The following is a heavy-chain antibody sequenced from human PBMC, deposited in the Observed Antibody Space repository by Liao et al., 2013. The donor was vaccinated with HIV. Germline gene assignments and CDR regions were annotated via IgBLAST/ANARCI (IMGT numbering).Heavy chain of an antibody. D-gene: IGHD1-26*01. CDR1: GDLIRRDNYY. CDR2: IYTGMSTTGTT. Sequence: QVRLQESGPGLVKPSQTLSLTCTVSGDLIRRDNYYWTWIRQPAGKGLEWIGHIYTGMSTTGTTNYNPSLKSRVSISADTSSNHVFLKLTSVTAADTAVYYCARVQWXPAPNWYSDLWGRGTLVIVSS. CDR3: ARVQWXPAPNWYSDL. V-gene: IGHV4-61*02. J-gene: IGHJ2*01.